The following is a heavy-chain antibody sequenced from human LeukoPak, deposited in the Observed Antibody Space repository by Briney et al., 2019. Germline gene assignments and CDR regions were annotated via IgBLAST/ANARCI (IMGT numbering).Heavy chain of an antibody. CDR1: GYTFTGYY. V-gene: IGHV1-8*02. J-gene: IGHJ4*02. CDR2: MNPNSGNT. Sequence: ASVKVSCKASGYTFTGYYMHWVRQAPGQGLEWMGWMNPNSGNTGYAQKFQGRVTMTRNTSISTAYMELSSLRSEDTAVYYCARIWGYYYDSSGYYPDDYWGQGTLVTVSS. D-gene: IGHD3-22*01. CDR3: ARIWGYYYDSSGYYPDDY.